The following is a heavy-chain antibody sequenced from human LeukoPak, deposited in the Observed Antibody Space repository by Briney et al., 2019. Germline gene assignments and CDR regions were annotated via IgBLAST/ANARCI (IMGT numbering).Heavy chain of an antibody. CDR1: GGTFSSHA. CDR3: ASTYCSSTSCYTFLALN. J-gene: IGHJ4*02. D-gene: IGHD2-2*02. CDR2: INPNSGGT. V-gene: IGHV1-2*06. Sequence: ASVKVSCKASGGTFSSHAISWVRQAPGQGLEWMGRINPNSGGTNYAQKFQGRVTMTRDTSISTAYMELSRLRSDDTAVYYCASTYCSSTSCYTFLALNWGQGTLVTVSS.